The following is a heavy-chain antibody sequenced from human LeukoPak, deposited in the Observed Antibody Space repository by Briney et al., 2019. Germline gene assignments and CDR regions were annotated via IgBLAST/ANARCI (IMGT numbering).Heavy chain of an antibody. Sequence: SQTLSLTXTVSGGSISSGSYYWTWIRQPAGKGLEWIGRIYTSGSTNYNPSLKSRVTISIDTSKNQFSLKLSSVTAADTAVYYCARGPGYFDRDAFDIWGQGTMVTVSS. J-gene: IGHJ3*02. D-gene: IGHD3-9*01. CDR3: ARGPGYFDRDAFDI. CDR1: GGSISSGSYY. V-gene: IGHV4-61*02. CDR2: IYTSGST.